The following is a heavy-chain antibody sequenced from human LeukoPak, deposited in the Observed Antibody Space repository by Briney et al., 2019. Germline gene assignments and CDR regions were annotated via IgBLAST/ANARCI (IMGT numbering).Heavy chain of an antibody. CDR2: IYHSGST. CDR1: GGSINRYY. Sequence: SETLSLTCTVSGGSINRYYWSWVRQPRGKGRERMGSIYHSGSTYYNSSLKSQVNIPVDTSKNQFSLKLTSVTAADTAVYYCARVGAFWGKGILVTVSS. D-gene: IGHD4/OR15-4a*01. V-gene: IGHV4-38-2*02. J-gene: IGHJ4*02. CDR3: ARVGAF.